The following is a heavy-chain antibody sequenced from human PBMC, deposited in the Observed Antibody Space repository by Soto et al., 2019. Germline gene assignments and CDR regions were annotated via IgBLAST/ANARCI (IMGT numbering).Heavy chain of an antibody. Sequence: QVQLVESGGGVVQPGRSLRLSCAASGFTFSSYGMHWVRQAPGKGLEWVAVIWYDGSNKYYADSVKGRFTISRDNSKNTLYLQMKSLRAEDTAVYYCARNMVRGVPDAFDIWGQGTMVTVSS. CDR2: IWYDGSNK. CDR3: ARNMVRGVPDAFDI. CDR1: GFTFSSYG. J-gene: IGHJ3*02. V-gene: IGHV3-33*01. D-gene: IGHD3-10*01.